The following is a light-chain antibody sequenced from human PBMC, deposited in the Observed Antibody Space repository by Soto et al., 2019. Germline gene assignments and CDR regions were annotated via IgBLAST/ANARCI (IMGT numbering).Light chain of an antibody. Sequence: DIQMTQSPSTLSGSVGDRVTITCRASQTISSWLAWYQQKPGKAPKLLIFAASSLQIGVPSRFSGSGSGTDFTLTIRGLQPEDFGTYYCQQSYNTPPTFGRGTKVDIK. J-gene: IGKJ4*01. CDR2: AAS. CDR1: QTISSW. CDR3: QQSYNTPPT. V-gene: IGKV1-39*01.